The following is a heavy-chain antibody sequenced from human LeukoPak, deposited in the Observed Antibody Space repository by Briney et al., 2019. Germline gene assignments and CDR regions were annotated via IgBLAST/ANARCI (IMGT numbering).Heavy chain of an antibody. D-gene: IGHD3-9*01. CDR1: GGSISSYY. CDR2: IYYGGST. Sequence: SETLSLTCTVSGGSISSYYWTWIRQPPGKGLEWIGYIYYGGSTNYNPSLKSRVTISVDTSKNQFSLKLSSVTAADTAVYYCARRLAPGAPFDYWGQGTLVTVSS. CDR3: ARRLAPGAPFDY. J-gene: IGHJ4*02. V-gene: IGHV4-59*08.